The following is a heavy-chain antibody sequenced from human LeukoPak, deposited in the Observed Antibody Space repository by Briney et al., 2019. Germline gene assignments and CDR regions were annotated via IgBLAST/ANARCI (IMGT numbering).Heavy chain of an antibody. D-gene: IGHD1-26*01. J-gene: IGHJ6*03. CDR3: ARAVGATTGYYYYMDV. V-gene: IGHV3-72*01. CDR1: GFTFSDHY. CDR2: TRNKANSYTT. Sequence: GGSLRLSCAASGFTFSDHYMDWVRQAPGKGLEWVGRTRNKANSYTTEYAASVKGRFTISRDGSKNSLYLQMNSLKTEDTAVYYCARAVGATTGYYYYMDVWGKGTTVTISS.